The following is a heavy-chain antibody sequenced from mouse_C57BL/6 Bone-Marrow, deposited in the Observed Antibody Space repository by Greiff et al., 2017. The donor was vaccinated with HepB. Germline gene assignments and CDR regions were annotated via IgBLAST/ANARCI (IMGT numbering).Heavy chain of an antibody. V-gene: IGHV14-4*01. J-gene: IGHJ2*01. CDR1: GFNIKDDY. Sequence: LQESGAELVRPGASVKLSCTASGFNIKDDYMHWVKQRPEQGLEWIGWIDPENGDTEYASKVQGKATITADTSSNTAYLQLSSLTSEDTAVYYCTTRSNYYGSSFFDYWGQGTTLTVSS. D-gene: IGHD1-1*01. CDR2: IDPENGDT. CDR3: TTRSNYYGSSFFDY.